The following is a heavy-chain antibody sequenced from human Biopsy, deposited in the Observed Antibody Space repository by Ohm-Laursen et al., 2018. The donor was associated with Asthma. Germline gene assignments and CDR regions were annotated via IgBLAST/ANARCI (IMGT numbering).Heavy chain of an antibody. V-gene: IGHV4-31*03. CDR1: YGSITSGGYY. Sequence: LTCTVSYGSITSGGYYWTWIRQHPGKGLEWIGFIYYSGSTYYNPSLKSRVSISIDTSKNQFSLKLSSVTAAVTAVYYCARAQDYYDSRGYYRSFDYWGQGTLVTVSS. CDR3: ARAQDYYDSRGYYRSFDY. D-gene: IGHD3-22*01. J-gene: IGHJ4*02. CDR2: IYYSGST.